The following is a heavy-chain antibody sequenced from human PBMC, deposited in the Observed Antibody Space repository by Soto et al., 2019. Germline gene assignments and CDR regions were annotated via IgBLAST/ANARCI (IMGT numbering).Heavy chain of an antibody. CDR2: IRFDGSNE. Sequence: TGGSLILSCAVPGGIFHGYGMHWVRQAPGKGLEWVAIIRFDGSNEEYADSVKGRFTISRDNSKNTLYLQMNTLGAEDTAVYYCARDGIGGTVFRGYLDYWGRGTVVTVSS. V-gene: IGHV3-33*01. D-gene: IGHD1-7*01. CDR3: ARDGIGGTVFRGYLDY. CDR1: GGIFHGYG. J-gene: IGHJ4*02.